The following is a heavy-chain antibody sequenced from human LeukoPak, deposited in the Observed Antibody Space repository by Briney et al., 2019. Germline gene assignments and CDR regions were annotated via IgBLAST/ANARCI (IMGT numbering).Heavy chain of an antibody. CDR2: MKQDGSEK. CDR1: GFTFSSYW. J-gene: IGHJ4*02. CDR3: ARVGYCSSARCYRAGLDY. D-gene: IGHD2-2*02. V-gene: IGHV3-7*03. Sequence: GGSLRLSCAASGFTFSSYWMTWVRQAPGKGLEWVANMKQDGSEKFYVDSVKGRFTISRDNAKNSLYLQMNSLRAEDTAVYYCARVGYCSSARCYRAGLDYWGQGTLVTVSS.